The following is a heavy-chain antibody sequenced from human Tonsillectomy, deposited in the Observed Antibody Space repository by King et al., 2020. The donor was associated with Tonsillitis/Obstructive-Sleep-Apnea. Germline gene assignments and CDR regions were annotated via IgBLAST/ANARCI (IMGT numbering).Heavy chain of an antibody. CDR3: ARGPSDSSGYYYVF. Sequence: VQLVESGGGLVQPGGSLRLSCAASGFIFSSYWMSWVCQAPGKGLEWVANIKQDGSEQYYVDSVKGRFTISRDNAKNSLYLQMNSLRAEDTAVYYCARGPSDSSGYYYVFWGQGTLVTVSS. V-gene: IGHV3-7*03. CDR2: IKQDGSEQ. CDR1: GFIFSSYW. D-gene: IGHD3-22*01. J-gene: IGHJ4*02.